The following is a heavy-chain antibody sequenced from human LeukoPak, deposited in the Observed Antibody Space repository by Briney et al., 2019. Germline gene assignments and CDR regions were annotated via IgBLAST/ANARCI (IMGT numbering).Heavy chain of an antibody. D-gene: IGHD2-2*01. CDR1: GGSFSGYY. Sequence: SETLSLTCAVYGGSFSGYYWSWIRQPPGKGLEWIGEINHSGSTNYNPSLKSRVTISVDTSKNQFPLKLSSVTAADTAVYYCARLSSTSCYGPWGQGTLVTVSS. V-gene: IGHV4-34*01. CDR3: ARLSSTSCYGP. J-gene: IGHJ5*02. CDR2: INHSGST.